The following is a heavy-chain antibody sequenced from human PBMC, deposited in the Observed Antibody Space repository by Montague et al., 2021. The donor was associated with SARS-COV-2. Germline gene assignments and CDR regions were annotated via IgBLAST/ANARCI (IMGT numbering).Heavy chain of an antibody. D-gene: IGHD5-18*01. J-gene: IGHJ6*02. CDR3: ASQEVDTAVGRNYYYYGMDV. Sequence: SETLSLTCTVSGGSISSYYWSWIRQPPGKGLEWIGYIYYSGSTNYNPSLKSRVTISVDTSKNQFSLKLSSVTAADTAVYYCASQEVDTAVGRNYYYYGMDVWGQGTPVTVSS. V-gene: IGHV4-59*01. CDR2: IYYSGST. CDR1: GGSISSYY.